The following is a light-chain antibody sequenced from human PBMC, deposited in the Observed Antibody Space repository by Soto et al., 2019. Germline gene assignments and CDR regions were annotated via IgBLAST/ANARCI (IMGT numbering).Light chain of an antibody. CDR1: SSNIGAGYH. Sequence: QSLLTQPPSVSGAPGQRVTISCTGSSSNIGAGYHVHWYQQLPGTAPKLLIYGDSNRPSGVPDRFSGSKSGTSASLAITGLQDEDEADYYCQSYDSSLSGSVFGGGTKLTVL. CDR2: GDS. V-gene: IGLV1-40*01. J-gene: IGLJ3*02. CDR3: QSYDSSLSGSV.